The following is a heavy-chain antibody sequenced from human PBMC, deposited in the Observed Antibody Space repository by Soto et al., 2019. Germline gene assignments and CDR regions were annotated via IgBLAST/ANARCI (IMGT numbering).Heavy chain of an antibody. CDR1: GFTFSSFA. Sequence: EVQVLDSVGVLVQPGRSLRLSCIASGFTFSSFAMTWVRQSPVKGLEWVAAISGGGGSTYYGDSEKGRFTISRDNSKRTVFLQMNSLRVDDTGVYYCVKDRPLAHRSGMDAWGQGTTVTVSS. CDR2: ISGGGGST. J-gene: IGHJ6*02. V-gene: IGHV3-23*01. CDR3: VKDRPLAHRSGMDA.